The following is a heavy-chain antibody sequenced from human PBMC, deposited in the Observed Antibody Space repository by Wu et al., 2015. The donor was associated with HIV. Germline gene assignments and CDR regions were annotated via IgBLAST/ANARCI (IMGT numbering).Heavy chain of an antibody. CDR1: GGTFSTYA. V-gene: IGHV1-69*13. CDR2: VIPILGTS. J-gene: IGHJ4*02. D-gene: IGHD6-13*01. Sequence: QVQLVQSGAEVKKPGSSVKVSCKPSGGTFSTYAFSWVRQAPGQGLEWMGRVIPILGTSNYAQKFQGRVTIAADESTSTAYMELSNLKSEDTAVYFCTRSTFAGGSDTWYSFDKWGQGTLVSVSS. CDR3: TRSTFAGGSDTWYSFDK.